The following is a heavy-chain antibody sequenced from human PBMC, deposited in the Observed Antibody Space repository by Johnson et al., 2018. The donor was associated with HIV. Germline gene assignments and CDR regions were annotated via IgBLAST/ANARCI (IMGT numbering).Heavy chain of an antibody. Sequence: MLLVESGGGVERPGESLRLSCVGSGFMFDDYAMSWVRQVPGKGLEWVSGIDWTGANAGYADSVKGRFTIFRENAKNSLYIQMSGLREEETAVYYCARDLGVPITCGVVTGRDDALDLWGQGTMVTVSS. J-gene: IGHJ3*01. D-gene: IGHD3-16*01. CDR3: ARDLGVPITCGVVTGRDDALDL. V-gene: IGHV3-20*04. CDR2: IDWTGANA. CDR1: GFMFDDYA.